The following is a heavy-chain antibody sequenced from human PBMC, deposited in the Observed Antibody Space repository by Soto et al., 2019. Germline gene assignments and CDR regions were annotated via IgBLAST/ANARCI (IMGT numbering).Heavy chain of an antibody. D-gene: IGHD3-22*01. V-gene: IGHV5-51*01. CDR2: IYPGNSDT. J-gene: IGHJ6*02. CDR1: GYSFTSYW. Sequence: PGESLKISCKGSGYSFTSYWIGWVRQMPGKGLEWMGIIYPGNSDTRYSPSFQGQVTISADTSLSTAYLQWSSLKASDTAMYYCATHYVTDYYVSSGYYNPNHFYYYGMDVWGQGSTVTVSS. CDR3: ATHYVTDYYVSSGYYNPNHFYYYGMDV.